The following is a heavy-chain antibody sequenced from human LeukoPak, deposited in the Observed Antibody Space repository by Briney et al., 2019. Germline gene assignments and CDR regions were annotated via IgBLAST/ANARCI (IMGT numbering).Heavy chain of an antibody. V-gene: IGHV3-33*01. CDR3: ARTDIVVVPAANSNWYFDL. D-gene: IGHD2-2*01. CDR1: GFTFTNYG. J-gene: IGHJ2*01. CDR2: IWYDGSIQ. Sequence: GRSLRLSCAASGFTFTNYGMHWVRQAPGKGLEWVAVIWYDGSIQYYADSVKGRFTISRDNPKNTLYPQMNSLRSDDTAVYYCARTDIVVVPAANSNWYFDLWGRGTLVTVSS.